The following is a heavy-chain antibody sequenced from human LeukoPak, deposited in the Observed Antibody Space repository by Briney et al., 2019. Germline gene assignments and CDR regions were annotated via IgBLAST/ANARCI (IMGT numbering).Heavy chain of an antibody. CDR1: GYTFTNYY. CDR3: ARIDYGDYAFDY. CDR2: ISPSDGST. Sequence: ASVKVSCKASGYTFTNYYMHWVRQAPGQGLEWMGIISPSDGSTSYAQNLEGRVSMTRDTSASTAYMELSSLRSEDTAVYYCARIDYGDYAFDYWGQGTLVTVSS. V-gene: IGHV1-46*01. J-gene: IGHJ4*02. D-gene: IGHD4-17*01.